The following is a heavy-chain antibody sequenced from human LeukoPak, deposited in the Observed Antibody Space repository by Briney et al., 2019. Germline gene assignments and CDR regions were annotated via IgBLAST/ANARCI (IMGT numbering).Heavy chain of an antibody. Sequence: PGGSLRLSCAASGFTFSNAWMSWVRQAPGKGLEWVGRIKSKTDGGTTDYAAPVKGRFTISRDDSKNTPYLQMNSLKTEDTAVYYCTTAGGSGYRQYYFDYWGQGTLVTVSS. J-gene: IGHJ4*02. CDR1: GFTFSNAW. V-gene: IGHV3-15*01. CDR3: TTAGGSGYRQYYFDY. D-gene: IGHD5-12*01. CDR2: IKSKTDGGTT.